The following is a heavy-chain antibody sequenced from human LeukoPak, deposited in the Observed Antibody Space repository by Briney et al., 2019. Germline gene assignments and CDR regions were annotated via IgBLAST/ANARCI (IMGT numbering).Heavy chain of an antibody. CDR2: ISGSGGST. Sequence: GGSLRLSCAASGFTFSYYAMSWVRQAPGKGLEWVSAISGSGGSTYYADSVKGRFTISRDNSKNTLYLQMNSLRAEDTAVYYCRLESDFLSIDYWGQGTLVTVSS. D-gene: IGHD3-3*01. CDR3: RLESDFLSIDY. V-gene: IGHV3-23*01. CDR1: GFTFSYYA. J-gene: IGHJ4*02.